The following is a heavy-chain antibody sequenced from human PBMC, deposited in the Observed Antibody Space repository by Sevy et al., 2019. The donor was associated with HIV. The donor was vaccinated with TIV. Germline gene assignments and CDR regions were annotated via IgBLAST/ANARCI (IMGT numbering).Heavy chain of an antibody. J-gene: IGHJ6*02. D-gene: IGHD2-21*01. Sequence: EGSLRLSCAASGFTFSGYSMHWVRQAPGKGLEWVAVISYDGSNKYYVDSVKGRFTISRDNSKNTLYLQMNSLRAEDTAVYYCARGGGGDYYFDYGMDVWGQGTTVTVSS. CDR1: GFTFSGYS. CDR2: ISYDGSNK. CDR3: ARGGGGDYYFDYGMDV. V-gene: IGHV3-30-3*01.